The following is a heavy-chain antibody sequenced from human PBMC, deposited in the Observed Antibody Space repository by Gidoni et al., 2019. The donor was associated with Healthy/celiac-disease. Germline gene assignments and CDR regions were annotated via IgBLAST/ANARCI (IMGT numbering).Heavy chain of an antibody. CDR3: ARALYYYDSSYYYGMDV. J-gene: IGHJ6*02. D-gene: IGHD3-22*01. V-gene: IGHV3-21*01. CDR2: ISMCCYYL. Sequence: EVQLVESGGGLVKPGGSLRLSCAASGFTFSSYSMNWVRQAPGKGLGWVLCISMCCYYLYYADSVNGRFTNSRDKGKNSLYLQMNSLRAEDTAVYYCARALYYYDSSYYYGMDVWGQGTTVTVSS. CDR1: GFTFSSYS.